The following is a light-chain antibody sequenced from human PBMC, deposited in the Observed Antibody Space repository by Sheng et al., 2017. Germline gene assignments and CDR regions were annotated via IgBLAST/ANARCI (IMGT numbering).Light chain of an antibody. CDR3: QVWDTSVHPVI. CDR1: NVEDKS. V-gene: IGLV3-21*03. CDR2: DNS. Sequence: SYELTQPPSVSVAPGKTARISCGGINVEDKSVNWYQQRPGQAPVLVVYDNSDRPAGIPERFSGSNSGNTATLTISRVEAGDEADYYCQVWDTSVHPVIFGGGTKLTVL. J-gene: IGLJ2*01.